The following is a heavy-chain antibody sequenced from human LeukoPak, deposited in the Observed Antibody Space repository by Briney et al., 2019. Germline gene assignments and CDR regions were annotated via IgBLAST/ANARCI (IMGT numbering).Heavy chain of an antibody. D-gene: IGHD3-3*01. V-gene: IGHV4-31*03. J-gene: IGHJ4*02. Sequence: SQTLSLTCTVSGGSISSGGYYWSWIRQHPGKGLEWIGYIYYSGSTYYNPSLKSRVTISVDTSKNQFSLKLSSVTAADTAVYYCARQGPDQYYDFWSGSPTIDYWGQGTLVTVSS. CDR3: ARQGPDQYYDFWSGSPTIDY. CDR2: IYYSGST. CDR1: GGSISSGGYY.